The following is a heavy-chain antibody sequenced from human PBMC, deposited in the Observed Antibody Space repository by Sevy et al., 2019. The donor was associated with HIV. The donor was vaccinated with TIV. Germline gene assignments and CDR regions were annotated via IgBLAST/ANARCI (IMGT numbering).Heavy chain of an antibody. CDR3: ARQSISSLPFDY. V-gene: IGHV4-34*01. Sequence: SETLSLTCAVYGGSFSGYYWSWIRQPPGKGLEWIGEINQGGSTNYNPSLKSRVTISVDTSKNQFSLKLSSVTAADTAVYYCARQSISSLPFDYWGQGTLVTVSS. CDR2: INQGGST. D-gene: IGHD6-13*01. CDR1: GGSFSGYY. J-gene: IGHJ4*02.